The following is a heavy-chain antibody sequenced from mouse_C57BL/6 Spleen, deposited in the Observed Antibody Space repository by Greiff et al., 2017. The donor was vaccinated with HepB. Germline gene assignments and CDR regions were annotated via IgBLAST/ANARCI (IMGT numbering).Heavy chain of an antibody. V-gene: IGHV1-4*01. D-gene: IGHD1-1*01. CDR3: ARWDYYGSSSLAWFAY. CDR1: GYTFTSYT. CDR2: INPSSGYT. Sequence: VQLQQSGADLARPGASVKMSCKASGYTFTSYTMHWVNQRPGQGLEWIGYINPSSGYTKYNQKFKDKATLTADKSSSTAYMQLSSLTSEDSAVYYCARWDYYGSSSLAWFAYWGQGTLVTVSA. J-gene: IGHJ3*01.